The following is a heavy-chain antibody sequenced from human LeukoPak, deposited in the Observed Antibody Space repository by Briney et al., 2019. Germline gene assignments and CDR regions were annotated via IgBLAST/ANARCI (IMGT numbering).Heavy chain of an antibody. CDR2: IIPIFGTA. D-gene: IGHD3-22*01. CDR3: ASQTVKYYDSSGYFIT. J-gene: IGHJ5*02. Sequence: SVKVSCKASGGTFSSYAISWVRQAPGQGLEWMGGIIPIFGTANYAQKFQGRVTITTDESTSTAYMELSSLRSEDTAVYYCASQTVKYYDSSGYFITWGQGTLVTVSS. V-gene: IGHV1-69*05. CDR1: GGTFSSYA.